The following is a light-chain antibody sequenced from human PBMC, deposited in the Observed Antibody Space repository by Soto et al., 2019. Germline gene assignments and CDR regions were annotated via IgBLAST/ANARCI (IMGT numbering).Light chain of an antibody. V-gene: IGLV1-44*01. J-gene: IGLJ1*01. CDR2: SND. CDR3: ATWDDSLFGHV. CDR1: SSDVGSNT. Sequence: QSALTQPPSASATPGQRVTISCSGRSSDVGSNTVNWYQQFPGAAPKLLIYSNDRRPSGVPDRFSASKSGTSASLAISGLQSEDEADYYCATWDDSLFGHVFGTGTKVTVL.